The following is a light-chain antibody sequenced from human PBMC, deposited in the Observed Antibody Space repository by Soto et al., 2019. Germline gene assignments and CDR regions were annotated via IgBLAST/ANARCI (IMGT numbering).Light chain of an antibody. CDR3: CSYAGGATVV. J-gene: IGLJ2*01. V-gene: IGLV2-23*02. Sequence: VLTQPASVSGSPGQSITISCTGTSSDVGAYDLVSWYQQHPGKAPKLLIYEVNKRPSGASDRFSGSRSGSTASLTIAGLQAEDEADYHCCSYAGGATVVFGGGTKLTVL. CDR1: SSDVGAYDL. CDR2: EVN.